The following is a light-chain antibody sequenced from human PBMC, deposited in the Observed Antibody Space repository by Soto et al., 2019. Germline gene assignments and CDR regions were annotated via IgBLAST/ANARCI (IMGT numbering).Light chain of an antibody. CDR2: ASS. CDR1: QSVGTN. J-gene: IGKJ1*01. V-gene: IGKV3-15*01. CDR3: HQYNDWPWT. Sequence: EILMTQSPVTLSLSPGETATLSCGASQSVGTNLAWYQQKPGQAPGLLIFASSSRDSGIPARFSGSGSGTEFTLTISSLQSEDFAAYYCHQYNDWPWTFGQGTKVEV.